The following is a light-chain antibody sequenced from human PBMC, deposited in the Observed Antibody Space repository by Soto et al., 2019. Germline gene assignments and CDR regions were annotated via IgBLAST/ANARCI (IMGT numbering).Light chain of an antibody. V-gene: IGLV1-40*01. CDR1: SSNIGAGYD. CDR2: GNS. CDR3: QSYDSSLSVSYV. Sequence: QPPSVSGAPGQRVTISCTGSSSNIGAGYDVHWYQQLPGTAPKLLIYGNSNRPSGVPDRFSGSKSGTSASLAITGLQAEDEADYYCQSYDSSLSVSYVFGTGT. J-gene: IGLJ1*01.